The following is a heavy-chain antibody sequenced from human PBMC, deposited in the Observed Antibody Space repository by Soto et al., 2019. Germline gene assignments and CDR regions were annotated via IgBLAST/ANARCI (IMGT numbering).Heavy chain of an antibody. J-gene: IGHJ3*02. Sequence: ASVKVSCKASGYTFTSYCISWVRQAPGQGLEWMGWISAYNGNTNYAQKLQGRVTMTTDTSTSTAYMELRSLRSDDTAVYYCATGTYYDFWSGQDAFDIWGQGTMVTVSS. V-gene: IGHV1-18*01. CDR2: ISAYNGNT. CDR3: ATGTYYDFWSGQDAFDI. CDR1: GYTFTSYC. D-gene: IGHD3-3*01.